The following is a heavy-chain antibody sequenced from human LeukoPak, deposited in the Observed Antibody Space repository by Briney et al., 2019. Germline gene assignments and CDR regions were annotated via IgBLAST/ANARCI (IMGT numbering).Heavy chain of an antibody. J-gene: IGHJ4*02. V-gene: IGHV3-64*05. Sequence: GESLRLSCSASGFTFSNYGMNWVRQAPGKGLEYVSAISSNGGSTYYADSVKGRFTISRDNPKNTLYFQMSSLRVEDTAVYYCVKASRSIAARSYFDYWGQGTLVTVSS. CDR1: GFTFSNYG. CDR2: ISSNGGST. CDR3: VKASRSIAARSYFDY. D-gene: IGHD6-6*01.